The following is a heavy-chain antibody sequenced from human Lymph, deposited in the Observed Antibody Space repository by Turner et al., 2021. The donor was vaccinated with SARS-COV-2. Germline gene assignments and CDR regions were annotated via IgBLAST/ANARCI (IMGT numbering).Heavy chain of an antibody. CDR3: AKDRGDDYGDYGPDD. D-gene: IGHD4-17*01. Sequence: QVQLVESGGGVVPPERSVSLFCAASGFTFSSYGMLWVRQAPGKGLEWVAVISYDGSNKFYADSVKGRFTISRDNSKNTLYLQLNSLRAEDTAVYYCAKDRGDDYGDYGPDDWGQGTLVTVSS. J-gene: IGHJ4*02. CDR2: ISYDGSNK. CDR1: GFTFSSYG. V-gene: IGHV3-30*18.